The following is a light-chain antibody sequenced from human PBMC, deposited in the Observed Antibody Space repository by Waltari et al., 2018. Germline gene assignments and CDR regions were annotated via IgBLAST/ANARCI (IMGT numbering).Light chain of an antibody. CDR1: QVLTTY. J-gene: IGKJ3*01. Sequence: DIQLTQSPSFLSAPVGDRVTITCRASQVLTTYLAWYQQKPGKAPKLLIYAASTLRTGVPSRFSGSGSGTEFTLTISSLQPEDFATYYCQQLYGFPFTFGPGTKVDIK. CDR3: QQLYGFPFT. V-gene: IGKV1-9*01. CDR2: AAS.